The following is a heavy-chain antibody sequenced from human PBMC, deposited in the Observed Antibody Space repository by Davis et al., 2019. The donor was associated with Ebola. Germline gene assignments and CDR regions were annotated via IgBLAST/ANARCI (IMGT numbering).Heavy chain of an antibody. J-gene: IGHJ4*02. Sequence: PGGSLRLSCAVSGFTFSSYWMSWVRQAPGKGLEWVANIKQDGGEKYYVDSVKGRFTISRDNAKNSLFLQMNSLRAEDTAVYYCARASGQGSGWYARFDYWGQGTLVTVSS. CDR1: GFTFSSYW. CDR3: ARASGQGSGWYARFDY. CDR2: IKQDGGEK. D-gene: IGHD6-19*01. V-gene: IGHV3-7*01.